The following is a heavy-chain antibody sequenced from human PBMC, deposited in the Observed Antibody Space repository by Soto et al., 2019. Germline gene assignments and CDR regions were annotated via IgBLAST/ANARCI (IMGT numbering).Heavy chain of an antibody. CDR2: IKQDGSEK. D-gene: IGHD3-22*01. Sequence: PGGSLRRPCAASGFSFSSYWMSWAHQAPGKGLEWVADIKQDGSEKYYVDSVKGRFTISRDNAKNSLYLQMNSLRAEDTSVYYCARDKGSSGYDYYYYYGMDVCGQGTTVTVSS. J-gene: IGHJ6*02. CDR1: GFSFSSYW. V-gene: IGHV3-7*01. CDR3: ARDKGSSGYDYYYYYGMDV.